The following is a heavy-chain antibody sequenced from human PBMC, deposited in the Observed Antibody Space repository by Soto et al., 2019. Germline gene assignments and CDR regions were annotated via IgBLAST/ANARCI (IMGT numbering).Heavy chain of an antibody. J-gene: IGHJ4*02. CDR2: ISVRGDST. CDR1: GVNFTTYG. CDR3: ARDRIYCSSASCSKFDY. V-gene: IGHV3-23*01. Sequence: GGSQRLSSAASGVNFTTYGMSWVRQAPGKGLEWVSTISVRGDSTYYADSVKGRFAVSRDNSKNTLYLQMNSLRAEDTAIYYCARDRIYCSSASCSKFDYWGQGTLVTVSS. D-gene: IGHD2-2*01.